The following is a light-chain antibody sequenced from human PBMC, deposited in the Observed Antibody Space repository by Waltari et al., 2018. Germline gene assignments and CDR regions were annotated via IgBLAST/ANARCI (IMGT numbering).Light chain of an antibody. V-gene: IGLV2-14*03. CDR2: DVS. Sequence: QSALTQPASVSGSPGQSITISCTGTSSDVGGYDCVSWYLHHRDKVPKLLIFDVSHRPSGASDRFSGSKSGNTASLTIAGLQAGDEADYYCSSKTSSSTVLFGGGTKLTVL. CDR3: SSKTSSSTVL. J-gene: IGLJ2*01. CDR1: SSDVGGYDC.